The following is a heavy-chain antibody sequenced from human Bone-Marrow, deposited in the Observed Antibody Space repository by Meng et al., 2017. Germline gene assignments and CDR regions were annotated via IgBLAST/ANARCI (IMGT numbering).Heavy chain of an antibody. CDR3: ARDSVTMFRGVMYY. J-gene: IGHJ4*02. V-gene: IGHV3-30*01. CDR2: ISYDGSNK. Sequence: QVERVGACGGAFQPGKSLTLACAASVFTFSNYGMHLARQAPGQGLEWVAVISYDGSNKYYADSVKGRFTISRDNSKNTLYLQMNSLRAEDTTVYYCARDSVTMFRGVMYYWGQGTLVTVSS. CDR1: VFTFSNYG. D-gene: IGHD3-10*01.